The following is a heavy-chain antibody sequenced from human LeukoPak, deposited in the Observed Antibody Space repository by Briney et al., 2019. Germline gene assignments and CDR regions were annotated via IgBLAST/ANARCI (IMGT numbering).Heavy chain of an antibody. D-gene: IGHD3-22*01. J-gene: IGHJ4*02. V-gene: IGHV5-51*01. CDR2: IYPGDSDT. CDR3: AREDYYDSSGPTAIDY. Sequence: GESLKISCKGSGYSFTSYWIGWVRQMPGKGLEWMGIIYPGDSDTRYSPSFQGQVTISADKSISTAYLQWSSLKASDTAMYYCAREDYYDSSGPTAIDYWGQGTLVTVSS. CDR1: GYSFTSYW.